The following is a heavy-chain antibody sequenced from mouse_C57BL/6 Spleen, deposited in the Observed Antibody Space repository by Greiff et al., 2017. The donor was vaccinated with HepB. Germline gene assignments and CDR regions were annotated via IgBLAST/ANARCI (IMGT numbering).Heavy chain of an antibody. Sequence: VQLQQSDAELVKPGASVKISCKVSGYTFTDHTIHWMKQRPEQGLDWIGYIYPRDGSTKYNEKFKGKATLTADKSSSTAYMQLNSLTSEDSAVYFCERVDYYGSSYYFDYWGQGTTLTVSA. J-gene: IGHJ2*01. CDR2: IYPRDGST. V-gene: IGHV1-78*01. CDR3: ERVDYYGSSYYFDY. CDR1: GYTFTDHT. D-gene: IGHD1-1*01.